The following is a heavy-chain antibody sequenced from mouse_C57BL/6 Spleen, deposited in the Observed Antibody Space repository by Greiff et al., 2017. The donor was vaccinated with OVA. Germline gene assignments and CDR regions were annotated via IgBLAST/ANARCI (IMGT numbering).Heavy chain of an antibody. D-gene: IGHD1-1*01. CDR3: ARHGSSYCWFAY. CDR2: LDPSDRYT. V-gene: IGHV1-50*01. J-gene: IGHJ3*01. CDR1: GYTFTSYW. Sequence: QVQLQQPGAELVKPGASVKLSCKASGYTFTSYWMQWVKQRPGQGLEWIGELDPSDRYTNSPQKFKGKATLTVDTSSSTAYMQLSSLTSEDSAVYYCARHGSSYCWFAYWGQGTLVTVSA.